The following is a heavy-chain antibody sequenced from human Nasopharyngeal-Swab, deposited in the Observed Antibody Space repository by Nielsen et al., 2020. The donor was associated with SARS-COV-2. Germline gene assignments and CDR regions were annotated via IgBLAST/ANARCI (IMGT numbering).Heavy chain of an antibody. CDR1: GYTFTSCG. J-gene: IGHJ3*02. V-gene: IGHV1-18*01. CDR2: ISAYNGNT. D-gene: IGHD4-23*01. CDR3: ASPATVVTLDAFDI. Sequence: ASVKVSCKASGYTFTSCGISWVRQAPGQGLEWMGWISAYNGNTNYAQKLQGRVTMTTDTSTSTAYMELRSLRSDDTAVYYCASPATVVTLDAFDIWGQGTMVTVSS.